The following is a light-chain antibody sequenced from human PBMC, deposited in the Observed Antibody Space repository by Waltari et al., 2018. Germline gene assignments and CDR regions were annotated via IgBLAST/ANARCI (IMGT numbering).Light chain of an antibody. CDR1: QTINHNF. CDR3: QQYDGSVLT. Sequence: IVLPQSPDTLSLSPGQRATLSCRASQTINHNFLVWYQQKPGQAPRLIIHGASSRATGFPDRFSGSGSGTDFTLTISSLKPEDSAVYYCQQYDGSVLTFGGGTKVEI. V-gene: IGKV3-20*01. J-gene: IGKJ4*01. CDR2: GAS.